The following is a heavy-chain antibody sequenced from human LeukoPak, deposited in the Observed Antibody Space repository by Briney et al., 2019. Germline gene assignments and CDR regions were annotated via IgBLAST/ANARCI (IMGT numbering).Heavy chain of an antibody. V-gene: IGHV4-4*07. CDR2: IYSSGNT. Sequence: SETLSLTCTVSGGSISSYYWSWIWQPAGKGLEWIGRIYSSGNTIYNPALKSRVTMSVDTSNNQFSLKLSSVTAADTAVYYCARGVLVVVGNPAGWFDPWGQGTLVTVSS. D-gene: IGHD2-15*01. CDR3: ARGVLVVVGNPAGWFDP. J-gene: IGHJ5*02. CDR1: GGSISSYY.